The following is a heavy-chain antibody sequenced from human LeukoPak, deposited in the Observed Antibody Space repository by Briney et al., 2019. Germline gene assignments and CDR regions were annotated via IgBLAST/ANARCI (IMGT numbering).Heavy chain of an antibody. V-gene: IGHV4-39*01. CDR3: ARCLGIYNYMDV. CDR2: IFYVGDT. J-gene: IGHJ6*03. Sequence: PSETLSLTCTVSGGSVGDSSYYWGWVRQPPGKGLEWIGTIFYVGDTYYTPSLKSRVTMSVDTSQNQFSLQLTSVTAADTGVYYCARCLGIYNYMDVWGKGTTVAVSS. CDR1: GGSVGDSSYY. D-gene: IGHD7-27*01.